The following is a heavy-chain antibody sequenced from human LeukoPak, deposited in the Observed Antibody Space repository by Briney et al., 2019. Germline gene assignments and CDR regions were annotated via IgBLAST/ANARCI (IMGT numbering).Heavy chain of an antibody. CDR1: GGSISSYY. J-gene: IGHJ4*02. CDR2: IYYSGST. Sequence: SETLSLTCTVSGGSISSYYWNWIRQPPGKGLEWIGYIYYSGSTNYDPSHKSRVTISVDTSKNQFSLKLSSVTAADTAVYYCARTASSSGYSSSWLYYFDYWGQGTLVTVSS. D-gene: IGHD6-13*01. CDR3: ARTASSSGYSSSWLYYFDY. V-gene: IGHV4-59*01.